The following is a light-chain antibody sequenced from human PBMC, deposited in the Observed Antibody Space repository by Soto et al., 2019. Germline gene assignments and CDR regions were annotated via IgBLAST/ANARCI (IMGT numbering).Light chain of an antibody. CDR3: QQYGSSPWT. CDR1: QSVSSGY. V-gene: IGKV3-20*01. Sequence: EIVLTQSPGTLSLSPGERATLSCRASQSVSSGYLAWYQQKHGQAPRLLIYVASSRATGIPDRFSGSGSGTDFTLTISRLEPEDFAVYYCQQYGSSPWTFGQGTKVEIK. CDR2: VAS. J-gene: IGKJ1*01.